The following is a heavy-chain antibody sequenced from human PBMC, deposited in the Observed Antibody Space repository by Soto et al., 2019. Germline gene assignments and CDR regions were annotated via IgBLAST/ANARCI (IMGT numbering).Heavy chain of an antibody. CDR2: IDPKSGGT. J-gene: IGHJ4*02. Sequence: QLVQSGAEVKKPGASVKVSCKTSGPTFIAYYIHWVRQAPGQGLEWMGWIDPKSGGTTYEQKFLGRVTMTRDTSINTAYMELNTRTSDDTALYYCERISVDDPEWGQGTLITVSS. CDR3: ERISVDDPE. CDR1: GPTFIAYY. D-gene: IGHD1-1*01. V-gene: IGHV1-2*02.